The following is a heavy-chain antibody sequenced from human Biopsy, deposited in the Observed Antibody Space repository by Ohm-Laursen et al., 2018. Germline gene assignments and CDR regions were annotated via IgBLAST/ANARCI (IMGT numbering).Heavy chain of an antibody. Sequence: TLSLTCTVSGGSFTGHYWTWIRQPPGQGLEWIGHISHTGDTSYKSSLKSRVTISLDTSRKHFSLRLTSLAAADTAVYYCARGSNEYGGLYFPHWGQGTLVTVSS. CDR3: ARGSNEYGGLYFPH. J-gene: IGHJ1*01. D-gene: IGHD4-23*01. CDR2: ISHTGDT. CDR1: GGSFTGHY. V-gene: IGHV4-59*11.